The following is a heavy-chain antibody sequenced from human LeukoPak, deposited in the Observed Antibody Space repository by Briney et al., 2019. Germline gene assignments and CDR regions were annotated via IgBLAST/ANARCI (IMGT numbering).Heavy chain of an antibody. Sequence: GASVKVSFKASGYTFTSYYMHWVRQAPGQGLEWMGIINPSGGSTSYAQKFQGRVTMTRDASTSTVYMELSSLRSEDTAVYYCARTYYYDSSATPFDYWGQGTLVTVSS. J-gene: IGHJ4*02. V-gene: IGHV1-46*01. CDR1: GYTFTSYY. CDR2: INPSGGST. D-gene: IGHD3-22*01. CDR3: ARTYYYDSSATPFDY.